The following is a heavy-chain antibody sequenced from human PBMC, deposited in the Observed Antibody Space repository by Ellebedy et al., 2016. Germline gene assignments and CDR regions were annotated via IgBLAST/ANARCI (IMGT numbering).Heavy chain of an antibody. J-gene: IGHJ4*02. V-gene: IGHV1-46*01. CDR1: GYSFTSYF. CDR3: ARDQGGYNPPGY. CDR2: INPSGGST. Sequence: ASVKVSCKASGYSFTSYFMHWVRQAPGQGLEWMGIINPSGGSTSYAQKFQGRVTMTRDTSTSTVYMELSSLRSEDTAVYYCARDQGGYNPPGYWGQGTLVTVSS. D-gene: IGHD5-24*01.